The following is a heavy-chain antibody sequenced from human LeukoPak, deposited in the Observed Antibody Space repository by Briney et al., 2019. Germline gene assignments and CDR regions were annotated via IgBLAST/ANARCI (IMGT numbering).Heavy chain of an antibody. V-gene: IGHV3-72*01. CDR1: GFTFSDHY. CDR3: ARGPTVTFNYHYGMDV. CDR2: TRTKAKDYTT. Sequence: PGGSLRLSCATSGFTFSDHYMDWVRQAPGKGLEWVARTRTKAKDYTTECAASVKGRFTVSRDESMHSLYLQMNSLKTEDTAVYYCARGPTVTFNYHYGMDVWGQGTTVTVSS. J-gene: IGHJ6*02. D-gene: IGHD4-17*01.